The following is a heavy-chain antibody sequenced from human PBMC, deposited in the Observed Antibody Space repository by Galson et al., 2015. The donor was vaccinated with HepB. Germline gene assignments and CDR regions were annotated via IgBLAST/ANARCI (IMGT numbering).Heavy chain of an antibody. Sequence: SLRLSCAASGFSFSDYYMTWLRQAPGKGLEWVSYITNSDTTIYYADSVKGRFTISRDNAKNSLYLQMNSLRAEDAAVYYCARFGYYDTSGYWSDGMDVWGQGTTVTVSS. D-gene: IGHD3-22*01. J-gene: IGHJ6*02. CDR3: ARFGYYDTSGYWSDGMDV. CDR1: GFSFSDYY. V-gene: IGHV3-11*01. CDR2: ITNSDTTI.